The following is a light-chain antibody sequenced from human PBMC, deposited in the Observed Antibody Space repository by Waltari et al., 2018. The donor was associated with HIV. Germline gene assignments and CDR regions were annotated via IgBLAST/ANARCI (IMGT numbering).Light chain of an antibody. Sequence: YELTQPPSLSVSPGQTASITCSGDNLGDKYTCWYQQKPGQSPRLVIYQDNKRPSGIPERFSGYKSGNTATLTISGAQVVDEADYYCQSWDSNTYWVFGGGTKLTVL. CDR3: QSWDSNTYWV. CDR1: NLGDKY. CDR2: QDN. J-gene: IGLJ3*02. V-gene: IGLV3-1*01.